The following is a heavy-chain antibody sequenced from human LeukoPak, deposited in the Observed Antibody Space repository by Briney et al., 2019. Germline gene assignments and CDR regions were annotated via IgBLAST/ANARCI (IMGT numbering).Heavy chain of an antibody. CDR1: GGTFSSYA. CDR2: IIPIFGTA. CDR3: ARVSIAAAGTLNWFDP. J-gene: IGHJ5*02. Sequence: SVKVSCKASGGTFSSYAISWVRQAPGQGLEWMGGIIPIFGTANYAQKFQGRVTITTDESTSTAYMELSSLRSEDTAVYYCARVSIAAAGTLNWFDPWGQGTLVTVSS. D-gene: IGHD6-13*01. V-gene: IGHV1-69*05.